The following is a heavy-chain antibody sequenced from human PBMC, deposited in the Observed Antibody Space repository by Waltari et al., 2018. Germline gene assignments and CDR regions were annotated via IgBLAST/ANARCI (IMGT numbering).Heavy chain of an antibody. CDR3: ARVLGISNFDY. Sequence: QVQLVESGGGGVLPGTSLRLPWEVSGVMVRNCAMHWVRQPPGKGLEWMARILYDGSDKYSEDSVKGRFTISRDESKNTVYLQINSLRGEDTAVYYCARVLGISNFDYWGQGALVTVSS. CDR2: ILYDGSDK. J-gene: IGHJ4*02. CDR1: GVMVRNCA. V-gene: IGHV3-30-3*01.